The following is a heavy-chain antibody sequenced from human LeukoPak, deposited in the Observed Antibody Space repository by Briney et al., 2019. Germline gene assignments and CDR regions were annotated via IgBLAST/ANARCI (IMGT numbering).Heavy chain of an antibody. Sequence: VGSLRLSCAASGFTFSSYEMNWVRQAPGKGLEWVSYISSSGSTIYYAESVKGRFTISRDTAKNSLYLQMNSLRAEDTAVDYCARGALWFGESTFDYWGQGTLVTVSS. D-gene: IGHD3-10*01. V-gene: IGHV3-48*03. CDR2: ISSSGSTI. CDR3: ARGALWFGESTFDY. CDR1: GFTFSSYE. J-gene: IGHJ4*02.